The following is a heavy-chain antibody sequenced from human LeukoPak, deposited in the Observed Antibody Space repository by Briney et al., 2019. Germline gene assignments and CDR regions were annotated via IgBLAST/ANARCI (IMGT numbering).Heavy chain of an antibody. CDR3: ARGLRWGNSIDY. Sequence: SETLSLTCTISGGSFSSYYWSWIRQPPGKGLEWIGYIYYSGTTNYNPSLRSRVTISIDTSKNQISLKLSSVTAADTAVYYCARGLRWGNSIDYWGQGTLVTVSS. V-gene: IGHV4-59*01. J-gene: IGHJ4*02. CDR2: IYYSGTT. CDR1: GGSFSSYY. D-gene: IGHD4-23*01.